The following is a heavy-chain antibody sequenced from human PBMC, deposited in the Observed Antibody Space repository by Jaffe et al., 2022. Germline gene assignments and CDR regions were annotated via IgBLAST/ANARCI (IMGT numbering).Heavy chain of an antibody. J-gene: IGHJ6*03. CDR2: ISGSGGST. Sequence: EVQLLESGGGLVQPGGSLRLSCAASGFTFSSYAMSWVRQAPGKGLEWVSAISGSGGSTYYADSVKGRFTISRDNSKNTLYLQMNSLRAEDTAVYYCAKPPGGYCSSTSCYDYYYYYYMDVWGKGTTVTVSS. CDR1: GFTFSSYA. D-gene: IGHD2-2*01. V-gene: IGHV3-23*01. CDR3: AKPPGGYCSSTSCYDYYYYYYMDV.